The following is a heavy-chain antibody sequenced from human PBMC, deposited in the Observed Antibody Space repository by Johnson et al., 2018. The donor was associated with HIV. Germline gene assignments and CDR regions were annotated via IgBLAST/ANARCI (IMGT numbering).Heavy chain of an antibody. CDR1: GFTVSSNY. CDR2: ISSGGST. CDR3: AKGGLGHTDAFDI. Sequence: VQLVESGGGVVQPGRSLRLSCAASGFTVSSNYMSWVRQAPGKGLEWVSVISSGGSTYYADSVKGRFTIPRDNSKNTLYLQMNSLRSEDTALYYCAKGGLGHTDAFDIWGQGTMVTVSS. V-gene: IGHV3-66*02. D-gene: IGHD6-19*01. J-gene: IGHJ3*02.